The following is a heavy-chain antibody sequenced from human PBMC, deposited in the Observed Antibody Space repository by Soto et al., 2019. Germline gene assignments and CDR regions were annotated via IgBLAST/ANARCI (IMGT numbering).Heavy chain of an antibody. V-gene: IGHV4-39*01. CDR1: GDSINSDKYY. D-gene: IGHD3-9*01. CDR3: ARLEGLATISYYFDF. Sequence: SETLSLTCSVSGDSINSDKYYWGWIRQPPGKGLEWIGSIYYRGNTYYNPSLQTRVTISLDKSKRQFSLKLNSVTAADSAVYFCARLEGLATISYYFDFWGQGALVTVSS. CDR2: IYYRGNT. J-gene: IGHJ4*02.